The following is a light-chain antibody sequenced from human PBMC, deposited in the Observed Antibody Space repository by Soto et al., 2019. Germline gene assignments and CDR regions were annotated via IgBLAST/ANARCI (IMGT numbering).Light chain of an antibody. CDR3: LLSYSGARLGV. Sequence: QAVVTQEPSLTVSPGGTVTLTCSSSTGAVTSGHYPYWFQQKPGQAPRTLIYDTSNKHSWTPARFSGSLLGGKAALTLSGAQPEDEAEYYCLLSYSGARLGVFGGGTKVTVL. V-gene: IGLV7-46*01. J-gene: IGLJ2*01. CDR1: TGAVTSGHY. CDR2: DTS.